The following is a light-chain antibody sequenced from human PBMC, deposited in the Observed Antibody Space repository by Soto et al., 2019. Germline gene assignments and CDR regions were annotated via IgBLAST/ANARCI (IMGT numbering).Light chain of an antibody. CDR2: AAS. CDR3: QQSYSTPFT. Sequence: TQSPSSLSASVGDRVTITCRASQSISSYLNWYQQKPGKAPNLLIYAASSLQSGVPSRFSGSGYGTDFTLTISSLQPEDFATYYCQQSYSTPFTFGGGTKVEIK. V-gene: IGKV1-39*01. CDR1: QSISSY. J-gene: IGKJ4*01.